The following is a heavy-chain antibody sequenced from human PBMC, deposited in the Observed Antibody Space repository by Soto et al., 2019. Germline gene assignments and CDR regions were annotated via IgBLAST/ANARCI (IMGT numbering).Heavy chain of an antibody. V-gene: IGHV3-48*02. Sequence: PGGSLRLSCAASGFKISSSSMSWVRQAPGRGLEWVASISDSGSNTLYADSVKGRFTISRDTAKNSLYLQMSGLRDEDRAVYYCASYYYDSSGYDGMDVWGQGTTVTVSS. D-gene: IGHD3-22*01. CDR2: ISDSGSNT. CDR3: ASYYYDSSGYDGMDV. CDR1: GFKISSSS. J-gene: IGHJ6*02.